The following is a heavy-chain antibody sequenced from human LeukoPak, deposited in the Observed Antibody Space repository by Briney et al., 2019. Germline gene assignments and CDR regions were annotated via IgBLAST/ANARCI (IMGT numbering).Heavy chain of an antibody. V-gene: IGHV4-59*01. CDR1: GGSLSNSY. Sequence: SSETLSLTCTVSGGSLSNSYWSWLRQSPEKGLEFIGYVYFRGSIYYNPSLRGRVTIAIDKSKTQFSLQLSSVTAADTAVYFCARLRLSGGSFSVGWFDPWGQGIQVTVSS. CDR2: VYFRGSI. J-gene: IGHJ5*02. CDR3: ARLRLSGGSFSVGWFDP. D-gene: IGHD1-26*01.